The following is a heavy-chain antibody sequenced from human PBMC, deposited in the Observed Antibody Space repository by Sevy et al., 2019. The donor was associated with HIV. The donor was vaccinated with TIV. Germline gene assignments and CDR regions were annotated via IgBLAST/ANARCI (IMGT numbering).Heavy chain of an antibody. V-gene: IGHV3-33*03. J-gene: IGHJ5*02. Sequence: GGSLRLSCVGSEFTFSYYGMHWVRQAPGKGLEWVAAIWYDGSNKYYADSVKGRFTISKDNSKNTLYLQMNSLRAEDTAVYYCAKDTRDCSGGTCYSAPLYKWFDPWGQGTLVTVSS. CDR1: EFTFSYYG. CDR3: AKDTRDCSGGTCYSAPLYKWFDP. CDR2: IWYDGSNK. D-gene: IGHD2-15*01.